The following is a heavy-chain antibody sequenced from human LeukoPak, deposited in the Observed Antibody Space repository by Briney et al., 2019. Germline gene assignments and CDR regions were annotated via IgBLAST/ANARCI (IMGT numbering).Heavy chain of an antibody. D-gene: IGHD2-2*03. J-gene: IGHJ4*02. V-gene: IGHV3-7*01. CDR3: ARVGSQSFDH. CDR2: IKQDGSDK. CDR1: GFTFRTYW. Sequence: GGSLRLSCAASGFTFRTYWMSWARQAPGKGLEWVANIKQDGSDKYYVDSVKGRFTISKDNAKNLLSLQMDSLRAEDTAVYYCARVGSQSFDHWGQGTLVTVSS.